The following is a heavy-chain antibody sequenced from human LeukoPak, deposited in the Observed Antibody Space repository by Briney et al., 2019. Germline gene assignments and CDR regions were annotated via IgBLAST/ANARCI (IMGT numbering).Heavy chain of an antibody. CDR2: INSDGRST. J-gene: IGHJ6*04. CDR3: ARDYRDDYYYGSGSYYTYYYGMDV. D-gene: IGHD3-10*01. V-gene: IGHV3-74*01. CDR1: GFTFSSYW. Sequence: QPGGSLTLSCAASGFTFSSYWMHWLRQAPGQGLVWVSRINSDGRSTSYAVSVKGRFTISRDNAKNTLYLQMNSLRAEDTGVYYCARDYRDDYYYGSGSYYTYYYGMDVGGKGTTVTVSS.